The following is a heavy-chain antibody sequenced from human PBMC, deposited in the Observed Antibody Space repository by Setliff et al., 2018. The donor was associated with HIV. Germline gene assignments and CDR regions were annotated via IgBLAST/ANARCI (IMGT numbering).Heavy chain of an antibody. D-gene: IGHD3-22*01. CDR3: ARDDHYYDMGSILSDWFFDL. CDR1: GGTFRKYS. V-gene: IGHV1-69*13. Sequence: SVKVSCKASGGTFRKYSIKWARQAPGQGLEWMGGIIPIFGSTTYAQKFQDRVTITADESKDTVEMELSSLTSEDTAVYYCARDDHYYDMGSILSDWFFDLWDRGTLVTVSS. CDR2: IIPIFGST. J-gene: IGHJ2*01.